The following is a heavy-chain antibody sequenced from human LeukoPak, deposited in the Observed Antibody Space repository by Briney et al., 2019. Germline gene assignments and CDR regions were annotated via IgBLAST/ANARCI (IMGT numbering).Heavy chain of an antibody. CDR1: GITFDSYA. V-gene: IGHV3-23*01. Sequence: GGSLRLSCAAAGITFDSYAMSWVRQAPGKGLEWISVISGSGGRKSYADSVKGRFIISRNSSKNTLHLQMPSRRAEDTAVYYCVKEKLAYCGGDCFGEYFQDWGQGTLVTVSS. CDR3: VKEKLAYCGGDCFGEYFQD. D-gene: IGHD2-21*02. J-gene: IGHJ1*01. CDR2: ISGSGGRK.